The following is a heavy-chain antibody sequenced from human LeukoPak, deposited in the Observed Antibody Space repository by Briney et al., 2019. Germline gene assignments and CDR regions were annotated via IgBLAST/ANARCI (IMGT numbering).Heavy chain of an antibody. J-gene: IGHJ4*02. D-gene: IGHD3-3*01. V-gene: IGHV4-59*01. CDR3: ARGRGVVTPYYFDY. Sequence: SETLSLTCTVSGGSISGYYWSWIRQPPGKGLEWIAYIYYNGISNYNPSLKSRVIISVGSSKNQFSLKLTSVTAADTAVYYCARGRGVVTPYYFDYWGQGTLVTVSS. CDR1: GGSISGYY. CDR2: IYYNGIS.